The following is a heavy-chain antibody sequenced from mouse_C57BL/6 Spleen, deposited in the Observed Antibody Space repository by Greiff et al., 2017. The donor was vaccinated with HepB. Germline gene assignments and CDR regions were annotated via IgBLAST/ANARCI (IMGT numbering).Heavy chain of an antibody. Sequence: VKQSHGKSLEWIGDINPNNGGTSYNQKFKGKATLTVDKSSSTAYMELRSLTSEDSAVYYCARWKGWSSAWFAYWGQGTLVTVSA. CDR3: ARWKGWSSAWFAY. D-gene: IGHD2-3*01. J-gene: IGHJ3*01. V-gene: IGHV1-26*01. CDR2: INPNNGGT.